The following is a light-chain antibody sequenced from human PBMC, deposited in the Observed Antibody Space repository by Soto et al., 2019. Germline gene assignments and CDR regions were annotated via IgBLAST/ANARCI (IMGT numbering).Light chain of an antibody. V-gene: IGLV2-14*01. J-gene: IGLJ1*01. CDR3: SSYTNINTRACV. CDR1: SGDIGSYNR. Sequence: QSVLAQPPSASGSPGQSVTISCTGTSGDIGSYNRVSWYQQHPGKAPKLIIYEVTDRPSGVSNRFSGSKPGNTASLTISGLQAEDEAEYYCSSYTNINTRACVFGTGTKLTVL. CDR2: EVT.